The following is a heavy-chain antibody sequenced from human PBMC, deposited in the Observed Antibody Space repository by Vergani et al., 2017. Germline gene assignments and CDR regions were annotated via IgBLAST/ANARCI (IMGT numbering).Heavy chain of an antibody. J-gene: IGHJ4*02. CDR2: IYYSGST. Sequence: QVQLQESGPGLVKPSEDLSITCTVSGGSISSYYRSWIRQPPGKGLEWIGYIYYSGSTNYNPSLKSLVTISVDTSKNQFSLKRSSVTAADTAVYYCARGPQPWGYWGQGTLVTVSS. V-gene: IGHV4-59*01. CDR1: GGSISSYY. D-gene: IGHD3-16*01. CDR3: ARGPQPWGY.